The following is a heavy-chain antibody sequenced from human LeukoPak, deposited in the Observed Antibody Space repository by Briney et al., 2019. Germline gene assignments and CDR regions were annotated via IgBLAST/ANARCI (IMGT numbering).Heavy chain of an antibody. CDR1: GYTFTGYY. Sequence: ASVKVSCKASGYTFTGYYMHWVRQAPGQGPEWMGWINPNSGGTNYAQKFQGRVTMTRDTSISTAYMELSRLRSDDTAVYYCARAHYDSSGYSLYDYWGQGTLVTVSS. CDR3: ARAHYDSSGYSLYDY. J-gene: IGHJ4*02. CDR2: INPNSGGT. D-gene: IGHD3-22*01. V-gene: IGHV1-2*02.